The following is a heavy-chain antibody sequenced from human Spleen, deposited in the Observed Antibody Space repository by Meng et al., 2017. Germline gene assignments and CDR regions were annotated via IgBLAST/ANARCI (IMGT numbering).Heavy chain of an antibody. CDR2: INHSGST. Sequence: QVRLQRGGPGLLKPSETLSLAGVVSGGSFSDYYWSWIRQPPGKGLEWIGEINHSGSTNYNPSLESRATISVDTSQNNLSLKLSSVTAADSAVYYCARGPTTMAHDFDYWGQGTLVTVSS. D-gene: IGHD4-11*01. CDR1: GGSFSDYY. J-gene: IGHJ4*02. V-gene: IGHV4-34*01. CDR3: ARGPTTMAHDFDY.